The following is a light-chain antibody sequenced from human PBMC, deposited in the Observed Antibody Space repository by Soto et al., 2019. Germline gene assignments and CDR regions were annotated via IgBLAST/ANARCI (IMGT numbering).Light chain of an antibody. CDR1: QSVSSSY. J-gene: IGKJ1*01. Sequence: EIVLTQYPGTLSLSPGERATLSCRASQSVSSSYLAWYQQKPGQAPRLLIYGASSRPTGIPDRFSGSGSGTDFTLTISRLEAEDFAVYYCQHYGSSPRTFGQGTKVEIK. V-gene: IGKV3-20*01. CDR3: QHYGSSPRT. CDR2: GAS.